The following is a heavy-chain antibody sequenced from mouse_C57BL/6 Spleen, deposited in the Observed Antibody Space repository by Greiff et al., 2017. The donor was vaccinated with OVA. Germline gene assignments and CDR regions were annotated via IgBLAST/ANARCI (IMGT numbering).Heavy chain of an antibody. Sequence: EVQLLESGGGLVQPGASLKLSCAASGFTFSDYYMYWVRQSPEQRLEWVGYICTGGGSTYYPDNVKGRVTLSRDNAKNTPYLQMSRLKSEDTAMCYCARGDYGTLFAYWGQGTLVTVSA. CDR3: ARGDYGTLFAY. D-gene: IGHD1-1*01. V-gene: IGHV5-12*01. CDR2: ICTGGGST. J-gene: IGHJ3*01. CDR1: GFTFSDYY.